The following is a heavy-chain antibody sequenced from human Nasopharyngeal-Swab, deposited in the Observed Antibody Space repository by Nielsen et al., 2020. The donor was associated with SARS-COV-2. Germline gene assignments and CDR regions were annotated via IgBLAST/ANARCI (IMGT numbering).Heavy chain of an antibody. V-gene: IGHV1-2*05. J-gene: IGHJ6*02. D-gene: IGHD6-13*01. CDR2: INPNSGGT. Sequence: ASVKVSCRASGYTFTGYYMHWVRQAPGQGLEWMGRINPNSGGTNYAQKFQGRVTMTRDTSISTAYMELSRLRSDDTVVYYCAREVLGIAATGYYGMDVWGQGTMVTVSS. CDR3: AREVLGIAATGYYGMDV. CDR1: GYTFTGYY.